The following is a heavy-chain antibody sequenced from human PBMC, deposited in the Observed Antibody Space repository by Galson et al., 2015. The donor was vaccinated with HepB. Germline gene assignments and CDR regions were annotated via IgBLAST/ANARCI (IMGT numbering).Heavy chain of an antibody. D-gene: IGHD5-24*01. CDR2: IYSDGST. Sequence: SLRLSCAASGYTISNIYVSWVRQAPGKGLEWVSLIYSDGSTYYADSVKGRFTISRDNSKNTRYLQMNSLRPEDTAVYYCAKDQGDGYRNYYYYYGMDVWGQGTTVTVSS. J-gene: IGHJ6*02. CDR1: GYTISNIY. CDR3: AKDQGDGYRNYYYYYGMDV. V-gene: IGHV3-66*02.